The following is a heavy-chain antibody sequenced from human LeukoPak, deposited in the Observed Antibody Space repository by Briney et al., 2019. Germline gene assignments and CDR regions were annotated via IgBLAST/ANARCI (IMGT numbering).Heavy chain of an antibody. CDR1: GYTFTSYG. V-gene: IGHV1-18*01. CDR2: ISAYNGIT. Sequence: ASVKVSCKASGYTFTSYGISWVRQAPGQGLEWMGWISAYNGITNYAQKLQGRVTMTTDTSTSTAYMELRSLRSDDTAVYYCARVAARYSSSWYIYWGQGTLVTVSS. CDR3: ARVAARYSSSWYIY. J-gene: IGHJ4*02. D-gene: IGHD6-13*01.